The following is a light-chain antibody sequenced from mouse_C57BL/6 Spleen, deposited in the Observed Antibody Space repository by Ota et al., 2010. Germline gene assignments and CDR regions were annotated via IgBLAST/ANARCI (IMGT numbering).Light chain of an antibody. V-gene: IGKV5-48*01. Sequence: DILLTQSPAILSVSPGERVSSPAGPVRALAQAYTGISKEQMVLPRLLIKYASESISGIPSRFSGSGSGTDFTLSINSVESEDIADYYCQQSNSWPYTFGGGTKLEIK. CDR2: YAS. CDR3: QQSNSWPYT. J-gene: IGKJ2*01. CDR1: RALAQA.